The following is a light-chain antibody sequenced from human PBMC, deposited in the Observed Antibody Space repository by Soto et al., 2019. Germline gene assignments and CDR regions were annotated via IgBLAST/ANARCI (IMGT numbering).Light chain of an antibody. CDR2: AAS. Sequence: IQLTQSPFSLSASVGDRDSITCRASQGISSYLAWYQQKPGKAPKLLIYAASTLQSGVSSRFSGSDSGTEFTRTICSLEPEDFPTYYCQQLNSYLITLGQGTRLEIK. CDR1: QGISSY. V-gene: IGKV1-9*01. CDR3: QQLNSYLIT. J-gene: IGKJ5*01.